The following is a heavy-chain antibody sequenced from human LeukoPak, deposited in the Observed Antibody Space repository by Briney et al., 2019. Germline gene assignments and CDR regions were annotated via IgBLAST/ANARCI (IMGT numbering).Heavy chain of an antibody. CDR2: IYYSGST. V-gene: IGHV4-39*01. CDR1: GGSLSSSSYY. J-gene: IGHJ5*02. CDR3: ARHGSKAFYIAVFSRVNWFDP. D-gene: IGHD6-19*01. Sequence: PSETLSLTCTVSGGSLSSSSYYWGWIRQPPGKGLEWLGSIYYSGSTYYNPSLKSRVTISVDTSKNQFSLKLSSVTAADTAVYYCARHGSKAFYIAVFSRVNWFDPWGQGTLVTVSS.